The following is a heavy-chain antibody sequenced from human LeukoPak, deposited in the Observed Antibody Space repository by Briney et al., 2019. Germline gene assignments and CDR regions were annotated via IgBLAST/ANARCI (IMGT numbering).Heavy chain of an antibody. Sequence: GESLKISSKGSGYSFTSYWIGWVRQMPGKGLEWMGIIYPGNSDTRYSPSFQGQVTISADKSISTAYLQWSSLKASDTAIYYCARGKIGYSYGSYYWGQGTLVTVSS. CDR1: GYSFTSYW. D-gene: IGHD5-18*01. CDR2: IYPGNSDT. J-gene: IGHJ4*02. CDR3: ARGKIGYSYGSYY. V-gene: IGHV5-51*01.